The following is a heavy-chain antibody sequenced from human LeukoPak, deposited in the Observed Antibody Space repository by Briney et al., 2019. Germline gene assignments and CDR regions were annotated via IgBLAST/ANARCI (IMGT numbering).Heavy chain of an antibody. D-gene: IGHD5-12*01. V-gene: IGHV3-23*01. CDR1: GFTFTSYA. Sequence: PGGSLRLSRAASGFTFTSYAMNEVRQAGGKGVEGVSLITGSNGATFYADSVKRRFTIYRDTSKNTLYLQMNSLRAEDTAVYYCVKGGYDYIGIAYFDYWGQGALVTVSS. J-gene: IGHJ4*02. CDR2: ITGSNGAT. CDR3: VKGGYDYIGIAYFDY.